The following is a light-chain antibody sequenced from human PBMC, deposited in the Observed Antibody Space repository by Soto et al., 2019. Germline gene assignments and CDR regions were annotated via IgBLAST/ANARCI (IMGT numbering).Light chain of an antibody. CDR1: QSVSSSY. CDR2: NAF. Sequence: EIVLTQSPGTLSLSPGERATLSCRGSQSVSSSYLAWYQQKPGQAPRLLIYNAFNRATGIPDRFSGSGSGTDFTLTISRLEPEDFAVYYCQQYGSSPGTFGGGTKVDIK. J-gene: IGKJ4*01. CDR3: QQYGSSPGT. V-gene: IGKV3-20*01.